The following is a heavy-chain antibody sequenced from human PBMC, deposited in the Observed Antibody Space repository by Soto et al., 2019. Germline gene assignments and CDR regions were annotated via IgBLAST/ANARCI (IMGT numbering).Heavy chain of an antibody. CDR1: GGSISSSSYY. CDR2: IYYSGST. D-gene: IGHD2-15*01. V-gene: IGHV4-39*01. J-gene: IGHJ6*02. CDR3: ARLGGMATPSYYYYGMDV. Sequence: SETLSLTCTVSGGSISSSSYYWGWIRQPPGKGLEWIGSIYYSGSTYYNPSLKSRVTISVDTSKNQFSLKLSSVTAADTAVYYCARLGGMATPSYYYYGMDVWGQGTTVTVSS.